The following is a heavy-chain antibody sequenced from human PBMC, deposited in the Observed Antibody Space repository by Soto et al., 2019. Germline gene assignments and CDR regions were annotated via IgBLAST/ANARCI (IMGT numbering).Heavy chain of an antibody. J-gene: IGHJ4*02. D-gene: IGHD1-26*01. V-gene: IGHV1-2*02. Sequence: ASVKVSCKASVDTFTANYIHWVRQAPGQGFEWMGWINPKSGGTNYPQKFQGRRTMTRGTSLSPVYLTLTRQPSGDPGGDGWWRDLAKGGGSSLDYWGQANLVTVS. CDR2: INPKSGGT. CDR3: WRDLAKGGGSSLDY. CDR1: VDTFTANY.